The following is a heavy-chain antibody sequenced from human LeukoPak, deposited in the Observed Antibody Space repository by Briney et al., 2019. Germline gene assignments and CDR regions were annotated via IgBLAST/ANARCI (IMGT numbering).Heavy chain of an antibody. J-gene: IGHJ3*02. D-gene: IGHD6-19*01. V-gene: IGHV4-39*01. CDR1: GGSLSSSSYY. CDR3: ARQAIAVAGTRDLLAFDI. CDR2: IYYSAST. Sequence: PSDTLSLTCTVSGGSLSSSSYYGGWIRHPPGKGLEWIGSIYYSASTYYNPSLKSRLTISIDTSKNYFSLKLSSVTPAPPSVFYCARQAIAVAGTRDLLAFDIWGQGTMVTVSS.